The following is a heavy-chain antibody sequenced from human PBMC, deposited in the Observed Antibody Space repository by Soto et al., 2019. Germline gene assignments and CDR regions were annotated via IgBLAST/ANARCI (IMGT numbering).Heavy chain of an antibody. CDR3: ARAAGYCSGGSCYPYDAFDI. CDR2: IWYDGSNK. V-gene: IGHV3-33*01. D-gene: IGHD2-15*01. CDR1: GFTFSSYG. Sequence: QVQLVESGGGVVQPGRSLRLSCAASGFTFSSYGMHWVRQAPGKGLEWVAVIWYDGSNKYYADSVKGRFTISRDNSKNTLYLPMNSLRAEDTAVYYCARAAGYCSGGSCYPYDAFDIWGQGTMVTVSS. J-gene: IGHJ3*02.